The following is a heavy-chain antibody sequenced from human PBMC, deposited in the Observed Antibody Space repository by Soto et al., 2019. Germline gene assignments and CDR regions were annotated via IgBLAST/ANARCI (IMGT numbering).Heavy chain of an antibody. J-gene: IGHJ4*02. CDR3: ARAGIGYGSGSPPH. Sequence: QVQLVQSGAEVKKPGSSVKVSCKASGGTFSSYAISWVRQAPGQGLEWMGGIIPIFGTANYAQKFQGRVTITADESTSTAYMELSSLRSEDSAVYYCARAGIGYGSGSPPHWGQGTLVTVSS. CDR2: IIPIFGTA. D-gene: IGHD3-10*01. V-gene: IGHV1-69*01. CDR1: GGTFSSYA.